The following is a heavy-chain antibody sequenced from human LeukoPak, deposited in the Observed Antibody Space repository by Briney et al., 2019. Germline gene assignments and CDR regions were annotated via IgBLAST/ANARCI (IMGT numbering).Heavy chain of an antibody. Sequence: GGSLRLSCAASGFTFSDYYMSWIRQAPGKGLEWVSYISSSGSTIYYADSVKGRFTISRDNAKNSLYLQMNSLRAEDTAVYYCARDRVWFGEFYYFDYWGQGTLVTVSS. J-gene: IGHJ4*02. CDR2: ISSSGSTI. V-gene: IGHV3-11*04. D-gene: IGHD3-10*01. CDR1: GFTFSDYY. CDR3: ARDRVWFGEFYYFDY.